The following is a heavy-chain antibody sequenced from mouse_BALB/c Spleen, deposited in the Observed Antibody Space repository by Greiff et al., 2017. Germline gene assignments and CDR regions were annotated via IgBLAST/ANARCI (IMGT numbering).Heavy chain of an antibody. CDR1: GFTFSSYA. CDR2: ISSGGSYT. V-gene: IGHV5-9-4*01. J-gene: IGHJ4*01. Sequence: EVTLVESGGGLVKPGGSLKLSCAASGFTFSSYAMSWVRQSPEKRLEWVAEISSGGSYTYYPDTVTGRFTISRDNAKNTLYLEMSSLRSEDTAMYYCARESTMITTRAMDYWGQGTSVTVSS. D-gene: IGHD2-4*01. CDR3: ARESTMITTRAMDY.